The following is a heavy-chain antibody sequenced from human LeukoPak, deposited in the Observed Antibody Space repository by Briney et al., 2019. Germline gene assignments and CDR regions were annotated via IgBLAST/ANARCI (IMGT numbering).Heavy chain of an antibody. J-gene: IGHJ4*02. CDR1: GDSINSHY. CDR2: ISGSDYTT. CDR3: AKDRGGATPRFDY. V-gene: IGHV3-23*01. Sequence: PSETLSLTCTVFGDSINSHYWSWVRQAPGKGLEWVSSISGSDYTTYYAHSVKGRFTIYRDNSRDTLYLQMDSLRAEDTALYYCAKDRGGATPRFDYWGQGTLVTVSS. D-gene: IGHD1-26*01.